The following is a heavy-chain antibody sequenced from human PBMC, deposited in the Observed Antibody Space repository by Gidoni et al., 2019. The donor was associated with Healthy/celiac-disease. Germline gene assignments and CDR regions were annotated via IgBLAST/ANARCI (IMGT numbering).Heavy chain of an antibody. CDR2: IYYSGST. D-gene: IGHD6-19*01. J-gene: IGHJ4*02. V-gene: IGHV4-59*01. CDR3: ARVTQRGGSCVDY. CDR1: GGSISSYY. Sequence: QVQLQESGPGLVKPSETLSLTCTVSGGSISSYYWSWIRQPPGKGLEWIGYIYYSGSTNYNPSLKSRVTISVDTSKNQFSLKLSSVTAADTAVYYCARVTQRGGSCVDYWGQGTLVTVSS.